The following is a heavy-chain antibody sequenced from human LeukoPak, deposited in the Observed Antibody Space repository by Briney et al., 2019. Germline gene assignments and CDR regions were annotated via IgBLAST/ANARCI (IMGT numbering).Heavy chain of an antibody. CDR2: VFDSGRT. CDR3: TTIKRGNIFGYFDF. J-gene: IGHJ4*02. Sequence: SETLSLTCTDSGGSMTTHHWTWIRQTPGKGLEWIGYVFDSGRTKENPSLKSRVTLSADTSKNQLSLRLSSVTAADTAVYYCTTIKRGNIFGYFDFWGQGILVTVSS. V-gene: IGHV4-59*11. D-gene: IGHD5-18*01. CDR1: GGSMTTHH.